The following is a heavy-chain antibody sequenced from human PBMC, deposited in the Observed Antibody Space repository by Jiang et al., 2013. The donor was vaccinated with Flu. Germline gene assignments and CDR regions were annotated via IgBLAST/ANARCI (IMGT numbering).Heavy chain of an antibody. V-gene: IGHV1-24*01. D-gene: IGHD3-22*01. CDR1: GYTLTELS. Sequence: SGAEVKKPGASVKVSCKVSGYTLTELSMHWVRQAPGKGLEWMGGFDPEDGETIYAQKFQGRVTMTEDTSTDTAYMELSSLRSEDTVVYYCATRARYDSSGWPGDYFDYWGQGTLVTVSS. CDR3: ATRARYDSSGWPGDYFDY. J-gene: IGHJ4*02. CDR2: FDPEDGET.